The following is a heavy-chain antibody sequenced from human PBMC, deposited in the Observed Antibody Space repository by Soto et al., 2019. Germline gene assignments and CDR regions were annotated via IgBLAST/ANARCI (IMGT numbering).Heavy chain of an antibody. J-gene: IGHJ4*01. V-gene: IGHV5-51*01. D-gene: IGHD1-26*01. CDR3: ASGPRTGSYRRGN. CDR1: GYGFINYW. Sequence: GESLKISCKGSGYGFINYWIAWVRQKPGQRLEWMGIIYPGESDTRYSPSFRGQVTFSADKSISTAYLQLNSLRAPDTAIYYCASGPRTGSYRRGNWGQGSQVTV. CDR2: IYPGESDT.